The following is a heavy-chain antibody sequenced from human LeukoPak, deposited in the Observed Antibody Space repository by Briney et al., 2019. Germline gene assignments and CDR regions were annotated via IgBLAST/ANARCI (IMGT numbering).Heavy chain of an antibody. D-gene: IGHD3-16*01. Sequence: PGGSLRLSCAASGFTFITYGMHWVRQAPGKGLEGVAVISYDGSNKYYADSVKGRFTISRDNSKNTLYLQMNSLRAEDTAVYYCASNRLSGYDPSPFDYWGQGTLVTVSS. V-gene: IGHV3-30*03. J-gene: IGHJ4*02. CDR1: GFTFITYG. CDR2: ISYDGSNK. CDR3: ASNRLSGYDPSPFDY.